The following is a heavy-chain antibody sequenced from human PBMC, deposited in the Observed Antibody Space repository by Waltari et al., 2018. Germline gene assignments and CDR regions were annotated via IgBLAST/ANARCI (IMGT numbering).Heavy chain of an antibody. CDR2: IKKDGSEE. V-gene: IGHV3-7*01. J-gene: IGHJ3*02. Sequence: EVQLVESGGGLVQPGGSLRLSCAASGFTLSSYWMSWVRQAPGKGPEWGANIKKDGSEESYVDSVRGRFTISRDNAKNSLYLQMNSLRPEDTAVYYCARDQWFAFDIWGQGTMVTVSS. CDR1: GFTLSSYW. CDR3: ARDQWFAFDI. D-gene: IGHD3-22*01.